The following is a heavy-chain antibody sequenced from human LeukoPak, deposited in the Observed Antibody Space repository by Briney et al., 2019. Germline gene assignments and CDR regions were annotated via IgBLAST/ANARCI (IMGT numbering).Heavy chain of an antibody. J-gene: IGHJ4*02. CDR1: GGSISSGSYY. V-gene: IGHV4-61*02. CDR2: IYTSGST. CDR3: ARDGYSGYDH. Sequence: SETLSLTCTVSGGSISSGSYYWSWIRQPAGKGMEWIGRIYTSGSTNYNPSLKSRVTISVDTSKNQFSLKLSSVTAADTAVYYCARDGYSGYDHWGQGTLVTVSS. D-gene: IGHD5-12*01.